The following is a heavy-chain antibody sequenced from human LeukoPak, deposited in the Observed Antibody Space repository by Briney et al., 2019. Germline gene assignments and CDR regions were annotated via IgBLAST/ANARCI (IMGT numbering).Heavy chain of an antibody. Sequence: PGGSLRLSCAASKFTFSTFSMSWVRQAPGKGLEWVSSISGSGGYTYYADSVKGRFTISRDNSKNTLFLQMNSLRAEDTAVYYCARVLWFGEYNWFDPWGQGTLVTVSS. CDR1: KFTFSTFS. J-gene: IGHJ5*02. CDR3: ARVLWFGEYNWFDP. CDR2: ISGSGGYT. V-gene: IGHV3-23*01. D-gene: IGHD3-10*01.